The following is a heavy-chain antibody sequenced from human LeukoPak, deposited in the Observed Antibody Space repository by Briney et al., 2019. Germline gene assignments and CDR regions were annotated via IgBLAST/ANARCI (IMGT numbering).Heavy chain of an antibody. CDR1: GFTVSSNY. CDR3: ARDRGGYSYGYDY. V-gene: IGHV3-66*01. J-gene: IGHJ4*02. Sequence: GGSLRLSCAASGFTVSSNYMSRVRQAPGKGLEWVSVIYSGGSTYYADSVKGRFTISRDNSKNTLYLQMNSLRAEDTAVYYCARDRGGYSYGYDYWGQGTLVTVSS. CDR2: IYSGGST. D-gene: IGHD5-18*01.